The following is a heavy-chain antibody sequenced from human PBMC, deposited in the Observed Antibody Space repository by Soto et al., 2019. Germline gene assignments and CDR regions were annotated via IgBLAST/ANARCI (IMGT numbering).Heavy chain of an antibody. CDR1: GFTFSSYA. J-gene: IGHJ4*02. CDR2: ISYDGSNK. V-gene: IGHV3-30-3*01. D-gene: IGHD3-3*01. Sequence: QVQLVESGGGVVQPGRSLRLSCAASGFTFSSYAMHWVRQAPGKGLEWVAVISYDGSNKHYADSVKGRFTISRDNSKNTMYVQMNSLRAEDTAVYYCARAGGLGRFLEGRFDYWGQGTLVTVSS. CDR3: ARAGGLGRFLEGRFDY.